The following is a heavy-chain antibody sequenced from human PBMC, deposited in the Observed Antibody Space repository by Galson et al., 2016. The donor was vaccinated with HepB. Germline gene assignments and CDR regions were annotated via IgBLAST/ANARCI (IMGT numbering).Heavy chain of an antibody. CDR1: GYTFDSYW. CDR3: ARSLTGSYDFWGAIYNYYAMDV. D-gene: IGHD3-3*01. J-gene: IGHJ6*02. Sequence: HSGAEVKKPGESLKISCRGSGYTFDSYWIGWVRQMPGKGLEWMAISSPGAFDIRSSPSFQGPVTISVDKSISTAYLQWSSLTASDTAMYYCARSLTGSYDFWGAIYNYYAMDVWGQGTTVIVSS. CDR2: SSPGAFDI. V-gene: IGHV5-51*01.